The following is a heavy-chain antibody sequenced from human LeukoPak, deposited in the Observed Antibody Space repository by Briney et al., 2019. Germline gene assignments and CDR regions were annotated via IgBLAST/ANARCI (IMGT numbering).Heavy chain of an antibody. V-gene: IGHV4-59*07. J-gene: IGHJ5*02. D-gene: IGHD6-13*01. Sequence: PSDPLSLLCTVSGGPISRYYWRWLRQPPGKGLEWLGYIYYSGRNIYNPSLKSRVTISVDTSKNQFSLKLSSVTAADTAVYYCATGIAAAGTFWFDPWGQGTLVTVSS. CDR2: IYYSGRN. CDR3: ATGIAAAGTFWFDP. CDR1: GGPISRYY.